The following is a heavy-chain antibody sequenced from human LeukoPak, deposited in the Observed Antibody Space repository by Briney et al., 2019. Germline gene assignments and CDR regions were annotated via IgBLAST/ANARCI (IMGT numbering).Heavy chain of an antibody. D-gene: IGHD2-2*01. V-gene: IGHV3-30*03. CDR3: ARYGLTKWYCGSSSCAYMDV. J-gene: IGHJ6*03. Sequence: PGRSLRLSCAASGFTFSNYGMRWVRQAPGKGLEWVAVISYDESDKYYADSVKGRFTISRDNSKNTLYLQMNSVRTEDTAVYYCARYGLTKWYCGSSSCAYMDVWGKGTTVTVSS. CDR1: GFTFSNYG. CDR2: ISYDESDK.